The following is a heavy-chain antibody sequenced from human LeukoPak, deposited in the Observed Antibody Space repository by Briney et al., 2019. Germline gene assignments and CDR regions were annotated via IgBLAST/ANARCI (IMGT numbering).Heavy chain of an antibody. Sequence: ASVTVSCKASGYTFTGYYMHWVRQAPGQGPEWMGWVNPNSGGTNYAQKFQGRVTMTRDTSISTAYMELSRLRSDDTAVYYCARPSVSAGFPPYFDYWGQGTLVTVSS. CDR3: ARPSVSAGFPPYFDY. D-gene: IGHD6-19*01. CDR2: VNPNSGGT. J-gene: IGHJ4*02. V-gene: IGHV1-2*02. CDR1: GYTFTGYY.